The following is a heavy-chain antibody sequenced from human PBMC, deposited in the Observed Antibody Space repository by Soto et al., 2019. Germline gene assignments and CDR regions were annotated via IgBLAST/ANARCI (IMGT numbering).Heavy chain of an antibody. V-gene: IGHV2-5*01. CDR1: GFSLNTRAVV. D-gene: IGHD2-15*01. J-gene: IGHJ3*02. Sequence: SGPPLVNPTQTLTLTCTFSGFSLNTRAVVVGLIRQPPGKALEWLALINWNDDERYSPSLKDRLTITKDTSRNHVVLTMTNVDPVDTATYYCAHRHDLGGFDIWGQGTTVTVSS. CDR2: INWNDDE. CDR3: AHRHDLGGFDI.